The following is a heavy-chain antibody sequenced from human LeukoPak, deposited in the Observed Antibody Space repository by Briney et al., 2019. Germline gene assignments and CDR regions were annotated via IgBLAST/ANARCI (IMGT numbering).Heavy chain of an antibody. V-gene: IGHV4-38-2*02. CDR2: IYHSGST. Sequence: SETLSLTCTVSGYSISSNYHWGWIRQPPGKGLEWIATIYHSGSTYYNPSLKSRVTISVDTSKNQFSLKMRSVTAADTAVYYCAREVGDFNYYYYYYMDVWGKGTTVTVSS. CDR3: AREVGDFNYYYYYYMDV. CDR1: GYSISSNYH. J-gene: IGHJ6*03. D-gene: IGHD2-21*02.